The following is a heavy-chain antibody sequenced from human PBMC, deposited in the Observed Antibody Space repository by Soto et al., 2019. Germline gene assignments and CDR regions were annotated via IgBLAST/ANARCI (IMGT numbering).Heavy chain of an antibody. J-gene: IGHJ4*02. CDR3: ARVGGFSGSYNV. V-gene: IGHV3-30-3*01. D-gene: IGHD1-26*01. Sequence: QVQLVESGGGVVQPGRSLRLSCAASGFTFSSYAMHWVRQAPGKGLEWVAVISYDGSNKYYADSVKGRFTIYRDNSKNTLYLQMNSLRAEDTAVYYCARVGGFSGSYNVWGQGTLVTVSS. CDR2: ISYDGSNK. CDR1: GFTFSSYA.